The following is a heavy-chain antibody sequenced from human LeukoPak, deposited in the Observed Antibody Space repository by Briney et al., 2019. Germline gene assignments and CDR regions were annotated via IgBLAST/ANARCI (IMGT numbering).Heavy chain of an antibody. D-gene: IGHD3-10*01. CDR3: WKVRGSWSFPYYYMDV. J-gene: IGHJ6*03. V-gene: IGHV1-69*01. CDR1: GGTGSSYA. CDR2: GVPIFGTA. Sequence: GASVKVSCKASGGTGSSYAISWVRQAPGQGLEWMGGGVPIFGTATYAQKSQGRVTTTADESTSTAYTVLSSLGTAATAAVYCWKVRGSWSFPYYYMDVWGKGTTVTISS.